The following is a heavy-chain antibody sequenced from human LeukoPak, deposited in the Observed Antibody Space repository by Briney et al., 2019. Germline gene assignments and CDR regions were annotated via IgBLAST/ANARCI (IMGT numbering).Heavy chain of an antibody. D-gene: IGHD2-2*01. CDR2: INSDKSST. CDR3: ARGLPSTSCYGCPLYYYGMDV. CDR1: AFTISSYW. J-gene: IGHJ6*04. Sequence: GGSLRLSCAASAFTISSYWMHWVRQAPGKGLVWFSRINSDKSSTSYADSVKGRFTISRDNAKNTLYLQMNSLRAKDTAVYYCARGLPSTSCYGCPLYYYGMDVWGKGTTVTVSS. V-gene: IGHV3-74*01.